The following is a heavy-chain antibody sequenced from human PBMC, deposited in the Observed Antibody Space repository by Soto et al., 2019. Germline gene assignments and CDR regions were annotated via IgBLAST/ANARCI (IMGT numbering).Heavy chain of an antibody. CDR2: IDPSGNGT. Sequence: QVQLVQSGAEVKKPGASVKVSCKASGHTLINYYMHWVRQAPGQGLDWLGKIDPSGNGTSYAERCQGRITLTSDTCTNTVYVELSSLGSVDTAIYYCAIKFYDSSAYLYWGQGTLVTVSS. J-gene: IGHJ4*02. V-gene: IGHV1-46*01. CDR3: AIKFYDSSAYLY. D-gene: IGHD3-22*01. CDR1: GHTLINYY.